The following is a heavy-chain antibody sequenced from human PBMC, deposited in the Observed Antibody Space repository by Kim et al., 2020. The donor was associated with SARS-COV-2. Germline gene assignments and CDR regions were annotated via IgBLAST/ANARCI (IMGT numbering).Heavy chain of an antibody. Sequence: AQKLQGRVTMTTDTSTSTAYMELRSLRSDDTAVYYCARGDSSWPQPYFDYWGQGTLVTVSS. V-gene: IGHV1-18*01. D-gene: IGHD6-13*01. CDR3: ARGDSSWPQPYFDY. J-gene: IGHJ4*02.